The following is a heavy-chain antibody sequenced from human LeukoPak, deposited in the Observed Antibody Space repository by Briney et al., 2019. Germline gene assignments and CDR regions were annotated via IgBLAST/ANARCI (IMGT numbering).Heavy chain of an antibody. J-gene: IGHJ6*02. V-gene: IGHV3-53*01. CDR2: IYSGGST. CDR3: ARALFAGAFYGMDV. Sequence: GGSLRLSCAASGFTVSSNYMSWVRQAPGKGLEWVSVIYSGGSTYYADSVKGRFTISRDNSKNTLYLQMNSLRAEDTAVYYCARALFAGAFYGMDVWGQGTTVTVSS. D-gene: IGHD3-10*01. CDR1: GFTVSSNY.